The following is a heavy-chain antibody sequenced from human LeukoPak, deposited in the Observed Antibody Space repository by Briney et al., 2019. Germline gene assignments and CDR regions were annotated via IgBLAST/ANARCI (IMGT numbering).Heavy chain of an antibody. J-gene: IGHJ4*02. CDR1: GGSLSPYY. Sequence: SETLSLTCSVSGGSLSPYYWSWIRQPPGKGLEYLGYMSYTGSTNCNPSVKSRLTISIDASTNQVSLNLTSVTAADTAVYYCARIMNGDYFDYWGQGTLVTVSS. D-gene: IGHD3-16*01. CDR2: MSYTGST. V-gene: IGHV4-59*01. CDR3: ARIMNGDYFDY.